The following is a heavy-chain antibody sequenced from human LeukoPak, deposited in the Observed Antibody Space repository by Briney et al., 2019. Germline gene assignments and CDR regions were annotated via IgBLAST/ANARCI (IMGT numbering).Heavy chain of an antibody. D-gene: IGHD2-2*01. J-gene: IGHJ4*02. CDR3: AREYPLFHYFDY. CDR2: IYSGGST. V-gene: IGHV3-53*01. CDR1: GFPVSSNY. Sequence: GGSLRLSCAASGFPVSSNYMSWVRPAPGKGLEWVSVIYSGGSTYYADSVKGRFTISRDNSKNTLYLQMNSLRAEDTAVYYCAREYPLFHYFDYWGQGTLVTVSS.